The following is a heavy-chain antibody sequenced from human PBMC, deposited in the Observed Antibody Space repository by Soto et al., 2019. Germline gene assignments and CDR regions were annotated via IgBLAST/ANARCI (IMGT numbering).Heavy chain of an antibody. Sequence: QVQVVQSGAEVKKPGASVTVSCKASGYTFTTYAIHWVRQAPGQSLEWMGWINTDNGNTYYSQKMQARVTITRDTSASTAYMELSRLRSEDTAVYYCARSRVRGGYYFDYWGQEALVTVSS. CDR3: ARSRVRGGYYFDY. J-gene: IGHJ4*02. V-gene: IGHV1-3*04. CDR2: INTDNGNT. D-gene: IGHD3-16*01. CDR1: GYTFTTYA.